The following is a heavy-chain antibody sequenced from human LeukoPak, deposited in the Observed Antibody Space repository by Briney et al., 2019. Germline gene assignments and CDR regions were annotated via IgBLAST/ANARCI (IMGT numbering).Heavy chain of an antibody. CDR2: TNPNSGGT. V-gene: IGHV1-2*02. J-gene: IGHJ3*02. CDR3: ARDRYSTNAFDI. D-gene: IGHD6-13*01. Sequence: SVKVSCKASGYTFTCYYMHWVRQAPGQGLEWMGWTNPNSGGTNYAQKFQGRVTMTRDTSISTAYMELSRLRSDDTAVYYCARDRYSTNAFDIWGQGTMVTVSS. CDR1: GYTFTCYY.